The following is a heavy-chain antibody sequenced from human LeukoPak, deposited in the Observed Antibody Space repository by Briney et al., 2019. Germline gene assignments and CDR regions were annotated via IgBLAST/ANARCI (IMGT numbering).Heavy chain of an antibody. J-gene: IGHJ4*02. CDR2: IYYSGST. CDR3: ARALPGMAVAGTRETKSRYYFDY. D-gene: IGHD6-19*01. CDR1: GGSISSYY. V-gene: IGHV4-59*01. Sequence: PSETLSLTCTVSGGSISSYYWSWIRQPPGKGLEWIGYIYYSGSTNYNPSLKSRVTISVDTSKNQFSLKLSSVTAADTAVYCCARALPGMAVAGTRETKSRYYFDYWGQGTLVTVSS.